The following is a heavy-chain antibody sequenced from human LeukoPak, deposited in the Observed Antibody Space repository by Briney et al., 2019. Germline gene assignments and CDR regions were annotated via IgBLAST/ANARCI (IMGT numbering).Heavy chain of an antibody. CDR2: IYYSGST. V-gene: IGHV4-59*01. Sequence: SETLSLTCTVSGGSISSYYWCWIRQPPGKGLEWIGYIYYSGSTNYNPSLKSRATISVDTSKNQFSLKLSSVTAADTAVYYCARVGGIAAFDYWGPGTLVTVSS. D-gene: IGHD6-13*01. J-gene: IGHJ4*02. CDR1: GGSISSYY. CDR3: ARVGGIAAFDY.